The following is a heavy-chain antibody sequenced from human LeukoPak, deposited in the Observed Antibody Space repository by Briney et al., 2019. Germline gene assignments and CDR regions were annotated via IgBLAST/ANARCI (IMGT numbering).Heavy chain of an antibody. Sequence: GASVKVSCKASGYTFTSYYMHWVRQAPGQGLEWMGGIIPIFGTANYAQKFQGRVTITADESTSTAYMELSSLRSEDTAVYYCARGKDIAVATNYFDYWGQGTLVTVSS. V-gene: IGHV1-69*13. CDR1: GYTFTSYY. CDR3: ARGKDIAVATNYFDY. J-gene: IGHJ4*02. D-gene: IGHD6-19*01. CDR2: IIPIFGTA.